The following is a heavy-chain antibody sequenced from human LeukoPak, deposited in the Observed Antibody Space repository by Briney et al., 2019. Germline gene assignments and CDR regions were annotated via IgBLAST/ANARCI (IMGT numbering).Heavy chain of an antibody. Sequence: GGSLRLSCAASGFTFSSYGMHWVRQAPGKGLEWVAVISYDGSNKYYADSVKGRFTISRDNSKNTLYLQMNSLRAEDTAVYYCVKGGPTWNWFDPWGQGTLVTVSS. CDR1: GFTFSSYG. D-gene: IGHD1-26*01. J-gene: IGHJ5*02. CDR2: ISYDGSNK. V-gene: IGHV3-30*18. CDR3: VKGGPTWNWFDP.